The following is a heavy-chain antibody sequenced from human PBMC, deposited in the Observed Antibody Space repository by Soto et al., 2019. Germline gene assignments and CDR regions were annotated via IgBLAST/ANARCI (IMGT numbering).Heavy chain of an antibody. CDR3: ARRAETNGWNGFGADKYYFDF. Sequence: QVQLVQSGAEVRKPGASVKVSCEASGYTFTSYDIYWVRQATGQGLEWMGWMNPNTGNSGYAQKFQGRVTMTRDTSKSTAHMEVSSLRSEDTAVYYCARRAETNGWNGFGADKYYFDFWGQGTLVTVSS. CDR2: MNPNTGNS. D-gene: IGHD1-1*01. V-gene: IGHV1-8*01. J-gene: IGHJ4*02. CDR1: GYTFTSYD.